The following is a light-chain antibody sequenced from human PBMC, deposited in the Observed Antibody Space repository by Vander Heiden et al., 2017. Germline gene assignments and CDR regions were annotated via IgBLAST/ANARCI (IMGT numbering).Light chain of an antibody. Sequence: QSVLTQPPSVSGAPGQRGTISCTGSSSNIGAGYDVHWYQHLPGTAPKLLIYDNTNRPSGVPDRFSGSKSGTSASLTITGLQAEDEADYYCQTYHSSLSASGLFGGGTKLTVL. CDR3: QTYHSSLSASGL. J-gene: IGLJ2*01. CDR1: SSNIGAGYD. V-gene: IGLV1-40*01. CDR2: DNT.